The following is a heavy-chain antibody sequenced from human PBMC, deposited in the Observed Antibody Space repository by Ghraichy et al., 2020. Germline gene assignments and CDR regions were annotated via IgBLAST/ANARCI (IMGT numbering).Heavy chain of an antibody. CDR2: ISSSSSYI. D-gene: IGHD3-3*02. V-gene: IGHV3-21*01. CDR1: GFTFSSYS. Sequence: GGSLRLSCAASGFTFSSYSMNWVRQAPGKGLEWVSSISSSSSYIYYADSVKGRFTISRDNAKNSLYLQMNSLRAEDTAVYYCARDRIFGVRRGYFDLWGRGTLVTVSS. CDR3: ARDRIFGVRRGYFDL. J-gene: IGHJ2*01.